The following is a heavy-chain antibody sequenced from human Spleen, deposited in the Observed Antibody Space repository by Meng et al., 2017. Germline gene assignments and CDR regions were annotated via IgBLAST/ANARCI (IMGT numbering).Heavy chain of an antibody. D-gene: IGHD3-9*01. V-gene: IGHV3-53*01. Sequence: GGSLRLSCAVSGFTVSSNYMSWVRQAPGKGLEWVSVLYNGGSTYYADSVKGRFTISRDNSKNTLYLQMNSLRAEDTAVYYCARNALDYDVLTGYDYYFDYWGQGTLVTVSS. J-gene: IGHJ4*02. CDR3: ARNALDYDVLTGYDYYFDY. CDR1: GFTVSSNY. CDR2: LYNGGST.